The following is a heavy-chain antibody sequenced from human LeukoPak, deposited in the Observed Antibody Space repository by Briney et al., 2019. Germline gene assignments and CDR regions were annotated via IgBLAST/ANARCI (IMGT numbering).Heavy chain of an antibody. CDR1: GFTFSSYA. J-gene: IGHJ4*02. Sequence: GGSLRLSCAASGFTFSSYAMSWVRQAPGKGLEWVSTISGSDGSTYCADSVKGRFTISRDNSKNTLYLQMNSLRAEDTAVYYCAKGGMVAATHFDYWGQGTLVTVSS. D-gene: IGHD2-15*01. V-gene: IGHV3-23*01. CDR2: ISGSDGST. CDR3: AKGGMVAATHFDY.